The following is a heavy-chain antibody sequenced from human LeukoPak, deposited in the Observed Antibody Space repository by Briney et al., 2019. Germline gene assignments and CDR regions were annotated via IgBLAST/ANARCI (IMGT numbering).Heavy chain of an antibody. D-gene: IGHD6-19*01. Sequence: GRSLRLSCVASGFAFSSYGIHWVRQAPGKGLEWVAVISYDGNNEYYADSVKGRFTISRDNSKSTLYLQMNSLRAQDTAVYYCAKDSSTGWYAGFDYWGQGTLVTVSS. CDR3: AKDSSTGWYAGFDY. CDR1: GFAFSSYG. V-gene: IGHV3-30*18. J-gene: IGHJ4*02. CDR2: ISYDGNNE.